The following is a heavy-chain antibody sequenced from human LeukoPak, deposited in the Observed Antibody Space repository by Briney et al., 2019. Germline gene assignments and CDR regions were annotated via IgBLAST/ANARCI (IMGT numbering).Heavy chain of an antibody. Sequence: PGGSLRLSCAASGFTVNSNYMSWVRQAPGKGLEWVSVFYSGGSTYYADSVKGRFTISRDNSKNTLYLQMNSLRDEDTAVYYCARQRDRYYFDYWGQGTLVTVSS. D-gene: IGHD1-14*01. CDR1: GFTVNSNY. V-gene: IGHV3-66*02. CDR3: ARQRDRYYFDY. J-gene: IGHJ4*02. CDR2: FYSGGST.